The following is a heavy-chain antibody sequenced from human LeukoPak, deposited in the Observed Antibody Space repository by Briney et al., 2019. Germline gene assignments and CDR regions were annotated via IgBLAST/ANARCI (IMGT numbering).Heavy chain of an antibody. Sequence: PGGSLRLSCAASAFTFSSSSMNWVRQAPGKGLEWISSISSSSSYIYYADSVKGRFTISRDNAKNSLYLQMNSLRAEDTAVYYCATEVLIAAAGTEVDYWGQGTLVTVSS. V-gene: IGHV3-21*01. CDR2: ISSSSSYI. J-gene: IGHJ4*02. CDR3: ATEVLIAAAGTEVDY. D-gene: IGHD6-13*01. CDR1: AFTFSSSS.